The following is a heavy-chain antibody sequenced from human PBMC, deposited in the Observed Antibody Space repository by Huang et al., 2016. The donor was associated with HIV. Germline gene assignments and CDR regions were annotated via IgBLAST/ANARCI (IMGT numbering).Heavy chain of an antibody. CDR2: LMPAFDSP. J-gene: IGHJ4*02. CDR3: ARGSLEYSVSSSLDY. Sequence: QVQLLQSGAEVKKPGSSVKVSCKASGGPFRSYSITWVRQAPGQGLVGMAILMPAFDSPNYAQKLQGRVRVTADESTSTVYMELRDLRPDDTAVYFCARGSLEYSVSSSLDYWGQGTHVTVSS. D-gene: IGHD4-4*01. CDR1: GGPFRSYS. V-gene: IGHV1-69*13.